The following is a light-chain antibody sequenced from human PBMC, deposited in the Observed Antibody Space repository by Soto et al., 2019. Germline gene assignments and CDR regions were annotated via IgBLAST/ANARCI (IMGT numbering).Light chain of an antibody. CDR1: SSDVGDNNY. V-gene: IGLV2-14*01. J-gene: IGLJ1*01. CDR2: DVT. CDR3: GSYTISSTLYV. Sequence: QPVLTQPASVSGSPGQSITISCTGTSSDVGDNNYVSWYQQHPGKAPKLIIYDVTHRPSGISNRFSGSKSGNTASLTISGLQAEDEADYYCGSYTISSTLYVFGTGTKLTVL.